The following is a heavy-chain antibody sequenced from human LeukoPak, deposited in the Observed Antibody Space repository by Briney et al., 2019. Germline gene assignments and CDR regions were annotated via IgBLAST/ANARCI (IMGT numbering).Heavy chain of an antibody. D-gene: IGHD6-13*01. V-gene: IGHV1-46*01. CDR1: GYTFTSYY. CDR3: AREGRGVPGAIAAVKGFDY. J-gene: IGHJ4*02. Sequence: ASVKVSCKASGYTFTSYYMHWVRRAPGQGLEWMGIINPSGGSTSYAQKFQGRVTMTRDMSTSTVYMELSSLRSEDTAIYYCAREGRGVPGAIAAVKGFDYWGQGTLATVSS. CDR2: INPSGGST.